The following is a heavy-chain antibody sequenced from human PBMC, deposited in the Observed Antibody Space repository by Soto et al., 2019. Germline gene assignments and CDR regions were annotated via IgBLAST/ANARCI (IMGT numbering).Heavy chain of an antibody. J-gene: IGHJ4*02. Sequence: QVQLQESGPGVVKPSQTLSLTCTVSGDSISSDDYYWSWLRQPPGKGLEWIGYISYSGTTSYNPSLKSRVLFSVDTSKKTFSLKLTSVTAAYTAVYYCARSHDYSAYVWDCWGQGTLVTVSS. CDR2: ISYSGTT. D-gene: IGHD4-17*01. CDR3: ARSHDYSAYVWDC. V-gene: IGHV4-30-4*01. CDR1: GDSISSDDYY.